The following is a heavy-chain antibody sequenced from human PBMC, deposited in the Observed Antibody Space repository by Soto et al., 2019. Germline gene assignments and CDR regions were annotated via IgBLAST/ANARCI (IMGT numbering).Heavy chain of an antibody. Sequence: GGSLRLSCAASGFTFSRYAMSWGRQAPGKGLEWVSAISGSGGSTYYADSVKGRFTISRDNSKNTLYLQMNSLRAEDTAVYYCAKDWYYDFWSGSLLYWGQGTLVTVSS. J-gene: IGHJ4*02. CDR3: AKDWYYDFWSGSLLY. CDR1: GFTFSRYA. D-gene: IGHD3-3*01. CDR2: ISGSGGST. V-gene: IGHV3-23*01.